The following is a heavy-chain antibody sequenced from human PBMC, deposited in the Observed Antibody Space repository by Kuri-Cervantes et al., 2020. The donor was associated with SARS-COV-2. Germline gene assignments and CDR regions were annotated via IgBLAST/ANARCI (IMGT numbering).Heavy chain of an antibody. CDR3: ARHALEYSSSPTDFQH. D-gene: IGHD6-6*01. J-gene: IGHJ1*01. CDR1: GGSISSYY. V-gene: IGHV4-59*08. CDR2: IYCSGST. Sequence: SETLSLTCTVSGGSISSYYWSWIRQPPGKGLEWIGYIYCSGSTNYNPSLKSRVTISVDTSKNQFSLKLSSVTAADTAVYYCARHALEYSSSPTDFQHWGQGTLVTVSS.